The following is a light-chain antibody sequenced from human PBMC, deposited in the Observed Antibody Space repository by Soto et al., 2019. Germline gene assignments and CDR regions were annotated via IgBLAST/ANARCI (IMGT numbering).Light chain of an antibody. Sequence: DIQMTQSPSTLSASVGDRVTITCRASQSISDWLAWFQLKPGKAPKLLIYDASNLETGVPSRFSGRGYGTDFTFTISSLQPEDFATYFCQQYDTLKVTFGPGTKVDIK. CDR1: QSISDW. CDR3: QQYDTLKVT. J-gene: IGKJ3*01. V-gene: IGKV1-33*01. CDR2: DAS.